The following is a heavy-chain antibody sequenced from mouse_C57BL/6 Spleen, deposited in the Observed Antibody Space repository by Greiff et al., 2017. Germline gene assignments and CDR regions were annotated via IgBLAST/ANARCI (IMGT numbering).Heavy chain of an antibody. CDR1: GYAFTNYL. J-gene: IGHJ2*01. CDR3: AYHYYGSSSLFDY. CDR2: INPGSGGT. D-gene: IGHD1-1*01. V-gene: IGHV1-54*01. Sequence: VPLQQSGAELVRPGTSVKVSCKASGYAFTNYLIEWVKQRPGQGLEWIGVINPGSGGTNYNEKFQGKATLTADKSSSTAYMQLSSLTSEDSAVYFCAYHYYGSSSLFDYWGQGTTLAVSS.